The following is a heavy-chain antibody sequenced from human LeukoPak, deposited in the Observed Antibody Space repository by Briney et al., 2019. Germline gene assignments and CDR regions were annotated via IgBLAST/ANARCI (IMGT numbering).Heavy chain of an antibody. Sequence: ASVTVSCEASGGTFSSYAISWVRQAPGQGLEWMGGIIPIFGTANYAQKFQGRVTITADKSTSTAYMELSSLRSEDTAVYYCARGTLSWDHYYYYGMDVWGKGTTVTVSS. CDR2: IIPIFGTA. CDR1: GGTFSSYA. J-gene: IGHJ6*04. D-gene: IGHD6-13*01. CDR3: ARGTLSWDHYYYYGMDV. V-gene: IGHV1-69*06.